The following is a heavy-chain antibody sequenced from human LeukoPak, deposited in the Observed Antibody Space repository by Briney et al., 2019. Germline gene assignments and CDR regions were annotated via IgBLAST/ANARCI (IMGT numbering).Heavy chain of an antibody. CDR1: GFTFSSYG. Sequence: GGSLRLSCAASGFTFSSYGMHWVRQAPGKGLEWVAVISYDGSNKYYADSVKGRFTISRDNSKNTLYLQMNSLRAEVTAVYYCAKDESTWGQGTLVTVSS. CDR2: ISYDGSNK. CDR3: AKDEST. V-gene: IGHV3-30*18. J-gene: IGHJ4*02. D-gene: IGHD1-1*01.